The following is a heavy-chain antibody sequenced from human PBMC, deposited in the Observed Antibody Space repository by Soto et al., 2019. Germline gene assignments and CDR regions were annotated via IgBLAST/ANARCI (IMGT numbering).Heavy chain of an antibody. CDR2: ISRSSSAV. Sequence: GGSLRLSCAASGFTFSKYNMIWVRQAPGKGLKWLSYISRSSSAVFHADSVKGRFTISRDNVKNSLNLQMNSLRAEDTAVYYCFKSEPYGDYAAALDEWGPGRMVTVPS. J-gene: IGHJ3*01. V-gene: IGHV3-48*01. CDR3: FKSEPYGDYAAALDE. D-gene: IGHD4-17*01. CDR1: GFTFSKYN.